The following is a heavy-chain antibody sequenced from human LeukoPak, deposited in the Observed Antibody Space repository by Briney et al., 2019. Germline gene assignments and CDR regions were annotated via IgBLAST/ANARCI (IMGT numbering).Heavy chain of an antibody. J-gene: IGHJ6*03. CDR1: GCTFTSYY. V-gene: IGHV1-8*03. Sequence: SSVKVPCKASGCTFTSYYIHWVRHATGQGLEGRGGMNPNSCNTGYAQKFQGTVTITRNTSISTASMELSSLRSEHTAVYYCATAGYYYGSGSYYYYYMDVCGKGNTATISS. D-gene: IGHD3-10*01. CDR3: ATAGYYYGSGSYYYYYMDV. CDR2: MNPNSCNT.